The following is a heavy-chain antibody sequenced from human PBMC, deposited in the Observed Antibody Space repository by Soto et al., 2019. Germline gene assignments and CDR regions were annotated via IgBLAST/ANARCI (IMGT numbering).Heavy chain of an antibody. CDR2: INHSGST. J-gene: IGHJ4*02. V-gene: IGHV4-34*01. CDR3: ARGKWLDND. D-gene: IGHD6-19*01. CDR1: GGSFSDYY. Sequence: QVQLKQWGAGLLKPSETLSLTCAVYGGSFSDYYWSWIRQPPGKGLEWIGEINHSGSTNQNPSLESRVSISVDEPKSQFSLKLSSVTAADTAVYYCARGKWLDNDWGQGTLVTVSS.